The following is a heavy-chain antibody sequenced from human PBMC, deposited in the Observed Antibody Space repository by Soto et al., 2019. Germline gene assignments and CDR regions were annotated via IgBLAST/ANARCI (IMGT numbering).Heavy chain of an antibody. CDR1: RDSVSSNSAA. V-gene: IGHV6-1*01. D-gene: IGHD1-7*01. CDR2: TYYRSRWYN. CDR3: AGTRALLWYYMDA. J-gene: IGHJ6*03. Sequence: SQTLSFTCLISRDSVSSNSAAWNWIRQSPSRGLEWLGRTYYRSRWYNDYAVSVRSRIIVNAYTSKNQFSLHLNSLTPEDTSVDYCAGTRALLWYYMDAWDKGTRVSLAS.